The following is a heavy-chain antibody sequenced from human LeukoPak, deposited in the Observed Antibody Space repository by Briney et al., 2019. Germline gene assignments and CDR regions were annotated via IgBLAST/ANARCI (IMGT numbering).Heavy chain of an antibody. CDR2: INTNTGNP. J-gene: IGHJ6*03. CDR3: ARVGLPYYYYYMDV. V-gene: IGHV7-4-1*02. CDR1: GYTFTSYA. D-gene: IGHD5-18*01. Sequence: GASVKVSCKASGYTFTSYAVNWVRQAPGQGLEWMGWINTNTGNPTYAQGFTGRFVFSLDTSVSTAYLQISSLKAEDTAVYYCARVGLPYYYYYMDVWGKGTTVTVSS.